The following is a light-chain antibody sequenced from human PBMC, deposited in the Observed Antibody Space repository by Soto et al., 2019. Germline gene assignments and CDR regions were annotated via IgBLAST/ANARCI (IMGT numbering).Light chain of an antibody. V-gene: IGKV3-20*01. CDR1: QSVSSSH. CDR3: QQYGSLWT. Sequence: EIVLTQSPGTLSLSPGERATLSCRASQSVSSSHLAWYQQKPGRAPTLLIYGASSRATGIPERFSGSGSGTHFTLTISRLEPGDFAVYYCQQYGSLWTFGQGTQVDI. CDR2: GAS. J-gene: IGKJ1*01.